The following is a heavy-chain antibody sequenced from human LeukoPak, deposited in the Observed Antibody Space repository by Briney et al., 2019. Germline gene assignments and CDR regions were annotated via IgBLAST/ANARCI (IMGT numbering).Heavy chain of an antibody. J-gene: IGHJ4*02. V-gene: IGHV3-7*05. CDR3: ARIGYEDDRSAFRYFDY. CDR2: MKQDGSQK. CDR1: GFTFSQYW. D-gene: IGHD6-13*01. Sequence: PGGSLRLSCAASGFTFSQYWMTWVRQAPGKGLEWVANMKQDGSQKMYVDSVKGRFTISRDNAKNSLYLQMNSLRPEDTAVYYCARIGYEDDRSAFRYFDYWGQGTLVTVPS.